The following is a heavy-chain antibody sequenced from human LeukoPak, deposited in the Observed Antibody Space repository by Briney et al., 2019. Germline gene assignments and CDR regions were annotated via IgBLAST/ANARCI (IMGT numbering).Heavy chain of an antibody. V-gene: IGHV3-23*01. D-gene: IGHD6-19*01. CDR1: GFSFSSYV. CDR3: AKSSSGWYNWIDP. J-gene: IGHJ5*02. CDR2: ISGGGGTT. Sequence: PGGSLRLSCAASGFSFSSYVMTWVRQAPGKGLDWVSAISGGGGTTYYADSVKGRFTISRDNSKNTLYLQMNSLRGEDTAVYYSAKSSSGWYNWIDPWGQGTLVTVSS.